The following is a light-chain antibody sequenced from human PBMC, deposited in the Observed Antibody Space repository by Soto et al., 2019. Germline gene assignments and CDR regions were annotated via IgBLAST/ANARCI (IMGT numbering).Light chain of an antibody. CDR3: QQCGSPPWT. CDR2: GAY. Sequence: SPGTLSLAPGERAPLSCRASQSVSAIYLDWYQQKPGQAPKILIYGAYSRVSGIPDRFSGSGYGKDFTLTISSLEPEDFAVYYCQQCGSPPWTFGQGTK. CDR1: QSVSAIY. J-gene: IGKJ1*01. V-gene: IGKV3-20*01.